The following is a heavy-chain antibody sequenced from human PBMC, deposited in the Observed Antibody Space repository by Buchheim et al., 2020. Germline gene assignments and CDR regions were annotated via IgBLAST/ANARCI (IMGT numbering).Heavy chain of an antibody. D-gene: IGHD6-19*01. Sequence: EVQLVESGGGLVQPGGSLRLSCAASGFTFSSYSMNWVRQAPGKGLEWVSYISSSSTIYYADSVKGRFTISRDNAKNSLYLQMNSLRAEDTAVYYCARDLGIAVAGTNYFDYWGQGTL. CDR2: ISSSSTI. CDR3: ARDLGIAVAGTNYFDY. J-gene: IGHJ4*02. CDR1: GFTFSSYS. V-gene: IGHV3-48*01.